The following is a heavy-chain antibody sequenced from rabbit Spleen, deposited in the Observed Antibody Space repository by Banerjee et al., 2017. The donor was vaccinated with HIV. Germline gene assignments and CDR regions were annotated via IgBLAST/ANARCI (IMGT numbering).Heavy chain of an antibody. D-gene: IGHD8-1*01. CDR3: ARDTGSSFSSYGMDL. J-gene: IGHJ6*01. CDR2: IYTGDGST. CDR1: GFSFSSFYY. Sequence: QSLEESGGGLVQPEGSLTLTCTASGFSFSSFYYMCWVRQAPGKGLEWIGCIYTGDGSTAYASWAKGRFTVSKTSSTTVTLQLNSLTAADTATYFCARDTGSSFSSYGMDLWGPGTLVTVS. V-gene: IGHV1S40*01.